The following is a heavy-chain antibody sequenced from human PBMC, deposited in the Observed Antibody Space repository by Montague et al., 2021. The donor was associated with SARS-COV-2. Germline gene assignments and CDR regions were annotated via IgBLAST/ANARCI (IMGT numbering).Heavy chain of an antibody. CDR3: AGIRIPENIKNWLDP. V-gene: IGHV3-23*03. Sequence: SLRLSCATSGFTFRSYVLSWVRQAPGKGLEWVASINRGGTATFYATSVKGRFTISRENSRETLYLQMDSVRVDDTATYYCAGIRIPENIKNWLDPWGQGTLVLVSS. J-gene: IGHJ5*02. D-gene: IGHD2/OR15-2a*01. CDR2: INRGGTAT. CDR1: GFTFRSYV.